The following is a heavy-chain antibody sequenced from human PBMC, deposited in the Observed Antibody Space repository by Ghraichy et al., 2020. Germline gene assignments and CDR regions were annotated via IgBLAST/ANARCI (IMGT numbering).Heavy chain of an antibody. J-gene: IGHJ4*02. CDR2: ITSSGTTI. Sequence: GGSLRLSCAASGFTFSSYAMDSVRQAPGKGLEWLSYITSSGTTIYYADSVKGRFTISRDNAKNSLYLQMSSLRDEDTAVYYCAREGGNYCSGGSCSRDFDYWGQGTLVTVSS. CDR1: GFTFSSYA. V-gene: IGHV3-48*02. D-gene: IGHD2-15*01. CDR3: AREGGNYCSGGSCSRDFDY.